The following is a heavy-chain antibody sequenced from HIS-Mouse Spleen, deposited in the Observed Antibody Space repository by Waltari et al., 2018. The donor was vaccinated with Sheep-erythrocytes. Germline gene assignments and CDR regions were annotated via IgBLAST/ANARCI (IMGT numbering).Heavy chain of an antibody. CDR2: ISSSSSYI. Sequence: EVQLVESGGGLVKPGGSLRLSCAASGFTFSSYSMNWVRQAPGKGREGGSSISSSSSYIYYADSVKGRFTISRDNAKNSLYLQMNSLRAEDTAVYYCARDRSNYFDYWGQGTLVTVSS. V-gene: IGHV3-21*01. CDR3: ARDRSNYFDY. CDR1: GFTFSSYS. J-gene: IGHJ4*02. D-gene: IGHD3-10*01.